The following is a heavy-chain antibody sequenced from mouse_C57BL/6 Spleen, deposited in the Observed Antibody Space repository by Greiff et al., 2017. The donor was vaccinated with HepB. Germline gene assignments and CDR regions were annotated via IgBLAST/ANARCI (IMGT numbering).Heavy chain of an antibody. Sequence: QVQLQQSGPGLVQPSQSLSITCTVSGFSLTSYGVHWVRQSPGKGLEWLGVIWSGGSTDYNAAFISRLSISKDNSKSQVFFKMNSLQADDTAIYYCARNPITTVVALYAMDYWGQGTSVTVSS. V-gene: IGHV2-2*01. CDR3: ARNPITTVVALYAMDY. D-gene: IGHD1-1*01. J-gene: IGHJ4*01. CDR2: IWSGGST. CDR1: GFSLTSYG.